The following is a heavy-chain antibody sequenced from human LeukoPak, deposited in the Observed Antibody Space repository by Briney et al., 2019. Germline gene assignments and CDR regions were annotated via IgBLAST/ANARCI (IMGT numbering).Heavy chain of an antibody. CDR1: GGSFSGYY. V-gene: IGHV4-34*01. CDR2: INHSGST. D-gene: IGHD3-22*01. Sequence: SETLSLTCAVYGGSFSGYYWSWIRQPPGKGLEWIGEINHSGSTNYNPSLKSRVTMSVDTSKNQFSLKLSSVTAADTAVYYCATSSGYPTYYFDYWGQGTLVTVSS. J-gene: IGHJ4*02. CDR3: ATSSGYPTYYFDY.